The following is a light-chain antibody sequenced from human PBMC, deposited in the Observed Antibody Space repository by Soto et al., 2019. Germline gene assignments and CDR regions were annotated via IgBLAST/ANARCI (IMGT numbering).Light chain of an antibody. CDR1: SSNIGSKT. CDR2: GNN. V-gene: IGLV1-44*01. Sequence: QSVLTQPPSASGTPGQRVTISCSGSSSNIGSKTVNWYQQLPGTAPKLLIYGNNQRPSGVPDRFSGSKSGTSASLAISGLQSDDEADYYCAAWDDRLNGPVFGGGTKLTVL. CDR3: AAWDDRLNGPV. J-gene: IGLJ2*01.